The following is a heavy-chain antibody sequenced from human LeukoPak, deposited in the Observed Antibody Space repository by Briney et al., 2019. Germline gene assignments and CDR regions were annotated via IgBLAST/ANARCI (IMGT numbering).Heavy chain of an antibody. CDR3: ARDLRGYCSSTSCYPEGY. J-gene: IGHJ4*02. V-gene: IGHV1-2*02. CDR2: INPNSGGT. D-gene: IGHD2-2*01. Sequence: GASVKVSCKXPGYTFTGYYMHWVRQAPGQGLEWMGWINPNSGGTNYAQKFQGRVTMTRDTSISTAYMELSRLRSDDTAVYYCARDLRGYCSSTSCYPEGYWGQGTLVTVSS. CDR1: GYTFTGYY.